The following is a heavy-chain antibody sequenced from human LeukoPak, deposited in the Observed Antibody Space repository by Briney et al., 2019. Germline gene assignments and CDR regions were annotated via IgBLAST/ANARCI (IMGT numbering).Heavy chain of an antibody. CDR1: GYTFTSYG. CDR3: ARYDFWSGYSNWFDP. J-gene: IGHJ5*02. D-gene: IGHD3-3*01. CDR2: ISAHNGNT. Sequence: ASVKVSCKASGYTFTSYGISWVRQAPGQGLEWMGWISAHNGNTNYAQKLQGRVTMTTDTSTSTAYMELRSLRSDDTAVYYCARYDFWSGYSNWFDPWGQGTLVTVSS. V-gene: IGHV1-18*01.